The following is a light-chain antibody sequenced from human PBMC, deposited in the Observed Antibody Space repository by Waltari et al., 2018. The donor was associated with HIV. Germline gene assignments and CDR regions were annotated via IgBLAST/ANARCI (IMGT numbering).Light chain of an antibody. J-gene: IGKJ3*01. CDR2: WAS. CDR1: QSVLYSSNNKNY. Sequence: DIVMTQSPDSLAVSLGERATINCKSSQSVLYSSNNKNYLAWYQQKAGQPPKLLIYWASTRESGVPDRFSGGGSGTDFTLTISSLQAEDVAVYYCQQYYSAPFTFGPGTKVDIK. V-gene: IGKV4-1*01. CDR3: QQYYSAPFT.